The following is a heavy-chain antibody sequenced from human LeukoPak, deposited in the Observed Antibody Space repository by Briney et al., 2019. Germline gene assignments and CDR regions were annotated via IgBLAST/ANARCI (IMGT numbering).Heavy chain of an antibody. J-gene: IGHJ4*02. V-gene: IGHV7-4-1*02. CDR1: GYTFTSYA. D-gene: IGHD6-19*01. CDR2: INTNTGNP. Sequence: ASVKVSCKASGYTFTSYAVNWVRQAPGQGLEWMGWINTNTGNPTYAQGFTGRFVFSLDTSVSTAYLQISSLKAEDTAVYYCAREDSSGWYGNNFDYWGQGALVTVSS. CDR3: AREDSSGWYGNNFDY.